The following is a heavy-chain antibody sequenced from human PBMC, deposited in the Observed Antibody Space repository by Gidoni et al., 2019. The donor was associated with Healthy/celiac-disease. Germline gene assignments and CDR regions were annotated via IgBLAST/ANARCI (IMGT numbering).Heavy chain of an antibody. CDR1: GGSISSSNW. D-gene: IGHD2-2*01. Sequence: QVQLQESGPGRVKPSGTLSLTCAVSGGSISSSNWWSWVRQHPGKGLEWIGEIYHSGSTNYTTALKSRVTISVDKSKNQFSLKLSSVTAAYTAVYYCARDCTSCSDLSFDYWGQGTLVTVSS. CDR2: IYHSGST. V-gene: IGHV4-4*02. CDR3: ARDCTSCSDLSFDY. J-gene: IGHJ4*02.